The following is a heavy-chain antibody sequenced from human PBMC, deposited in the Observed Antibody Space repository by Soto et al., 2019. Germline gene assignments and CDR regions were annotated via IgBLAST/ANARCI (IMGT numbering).Heavy chain of an antibody. Sequence: VKVSCKASGYTFTSYDINWVRQATGQGLEWMGWMNPNSGNTGYAQKFQGRVTMTRNTSISTAYMELSSLRSEDTAVYYCARFGMTTVSRRGYYYYGMDVWGQGTTVTVSS. J-gene: IGHJ6*02. CDR1: GYTFTSYD. V-gene: IGHV1-8*01. D-gene: IGHD4-17*01. CDR2: MNPNSGNT. CDR3: ARFGMTTVSRRGYYYYGMDV.